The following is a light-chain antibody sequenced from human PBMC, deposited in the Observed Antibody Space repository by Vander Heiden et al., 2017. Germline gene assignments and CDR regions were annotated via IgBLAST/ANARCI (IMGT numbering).Light chain of an antibody. CDR2: WAS. V-gene: IGKV4-1*01. Sequence: DIVLPQSPVSLAVSLGERATINCKSSQSVLYSSNNKNYLAWYQQKPGEPPKMLIYWASTRESGVPDRFSGSGSGTDSTLTISSLQAEDVAVYYGQQYYSTPVAFGQGTKVEIK. J-gene: IGKJ1*01. CDR1: QSVLYSSNNKNY. CDR3: QQYYSTPVA.